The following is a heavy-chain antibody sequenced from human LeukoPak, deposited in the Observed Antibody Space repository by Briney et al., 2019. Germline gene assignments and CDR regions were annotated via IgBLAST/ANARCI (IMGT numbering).Heavy chain of an antibody. CDR3: SKDAQRGFDYSSSFEY. D-gene: IGHD4-11*01. CDR1: GFTYSHYG. Sequence: GGSLRLSCAACGFTYSHYGMHWVRQAPGKGVEWVAVICFDETENYYSHLVKGSFPISNDNSKNTLYLQINSLGGDDTAVYYWSKDAQRGFDYSSSFEYWGQGTLVTVSS. CDR2: ICFDETEN. J-gene: IGHJ4*02. V-gene: IGHV3-33*03.